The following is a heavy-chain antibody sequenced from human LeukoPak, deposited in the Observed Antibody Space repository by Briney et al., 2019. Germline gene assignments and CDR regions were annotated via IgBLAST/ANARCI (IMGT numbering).Heavy chain of an antibody. D-gene: IGHD4-23*01. Sequence: PSETLSLTCTVSGGSISNYYWSWMRQPPGKGLEWIGYIHYSGSTNYNPSLKSRVTISVDTSKNQLSLKLTSMTAADTAVYYCARELGATVVNYGMDVWGQGTTVTVSS. V-gene: IGHV4-59*01. CDR1: GGSISNYY. CDR2: IHYSGST. CDR3: ARELGATVVNYGMDV. J-gene: IGHJ6*02.